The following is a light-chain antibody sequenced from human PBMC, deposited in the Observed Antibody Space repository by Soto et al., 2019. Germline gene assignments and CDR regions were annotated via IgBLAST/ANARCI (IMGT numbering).Light chain of an antibody. J-gene: IGKJ1*01. CDR2: DAS. Sequence: DIQITQSPCTLAASVGSRGTITCRASQSISTWLAWYQQKPGKAPKLLIYDASSLESGVPSRFGGGGSGTEFTLTISSLQPDDFAIYYCQKYINYPWTCGQGNKVAIK. V-gene: IGKV1-5*01. CDR1: QSISTW. CDR3: QKYINYPWT.